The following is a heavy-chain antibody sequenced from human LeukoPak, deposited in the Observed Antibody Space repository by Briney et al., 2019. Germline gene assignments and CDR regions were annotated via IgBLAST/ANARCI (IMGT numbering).Heavy chain of an antibody. CDR3: AIARGDPHTYYFDY. CDR1: DGPISSGGYY. CDR2: IYYSGST. J-gene: IGHJ4*02. D-gene: IGHD2-21*02. Sequence: PSQTLSLTCTVSDGPISSGGYYWSWIRQHPGKGLEWIGYIYYSGSTYYNPSLKSRVTISVDTSKNQFSLKLSSVTAADTAVYYCAIARGDPHTYYFDYWGQGTLVTVSS. V-gene: IGHV4-31*03.